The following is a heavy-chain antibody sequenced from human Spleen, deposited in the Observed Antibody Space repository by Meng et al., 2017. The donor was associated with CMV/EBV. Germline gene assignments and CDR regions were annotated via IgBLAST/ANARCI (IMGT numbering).Heavy chain of an antibody. CDR1: GGSVSSGSYY. Sequence: GSLRLSCTVSGGSVSSGSYYWSWIRQPPGKGLEWIGYIYYSGSTNYNPSLKSRVTISVDTSKKHFSLKLTSVTAADTAVYYCARLQDFYYHMDVWGQGTTVTVSS. V-gene: IGHV4-61*03. CDR2: IYYSGST. J-gene: IGHJ6*02. D-gene: IGHD4-11*01. CDR3: ARLQDFYYHMDV.